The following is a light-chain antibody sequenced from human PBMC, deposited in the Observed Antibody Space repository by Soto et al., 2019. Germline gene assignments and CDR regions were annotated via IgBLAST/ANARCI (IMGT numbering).Light chain of an antibody. Sequence: DIQLTQSPPTLSASVGDRVTITCRASPSIRYYLAWYQQMPGKAPKLLTYGASSLQSGAPSRFSGSGSGSDFTLTISSLQPDDFATYLCQHHNSYYQTFGEGTKVDSK. CDR3: QHHNSYYQT. V-gene: IGKV1-5*01. J-gene: IGKJ1*01. CDR2: GAS. CDR1: PSIRYY.